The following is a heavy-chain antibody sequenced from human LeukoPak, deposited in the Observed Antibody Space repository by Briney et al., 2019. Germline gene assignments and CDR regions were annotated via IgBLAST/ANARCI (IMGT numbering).Heavy chain of an antibody. CDR1: GVTFSSFN. CDR3: SIGRIWGISAAGSNFDF. Sequence: GGSLRLSCAASGVTFSSFNRSWVRQAPGKGLERISYISSSSGTTIYYADSVKGRFTVSRDNAKNSLYLQMNSLRAEDTAAYYCSIGRIWGISAAGSNFDFWGQGTLVTVSS. J-gene: IGHJ4*02. D-gene: IGHD6-13*01. CDR2: ISSSSGTTI. V-gene: IGHV3-48*01.